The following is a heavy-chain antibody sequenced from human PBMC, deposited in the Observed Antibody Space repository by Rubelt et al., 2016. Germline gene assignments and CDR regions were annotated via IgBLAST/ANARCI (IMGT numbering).Heavy chain of an antibody. CDR3: ARVYGGDCSSTSCYRSYRFDY. D-gene: IGHD2-2*01. CDR2: GST. J-gene: IGHJ4*02. V-gene: IGHV4-39*07. Sequence: GSTYYNPSLKSRVTISVDTSKNQFSLELSSVTAADTAVYYCARVYGGDCSSTSCYRSYRFDYWGQGTLVTVSS.